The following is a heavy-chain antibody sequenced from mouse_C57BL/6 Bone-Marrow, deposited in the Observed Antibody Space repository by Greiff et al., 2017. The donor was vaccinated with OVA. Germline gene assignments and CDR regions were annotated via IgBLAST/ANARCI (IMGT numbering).Heavy chain of an antibody. Sequence: QVQLKQSGPELVKPGASVKISCKASGYTFTDYYINWVKQRPGQGLEWIGWIFPGSGSTYYNEKFKGKATLTVDKSSSTAYMLLSSLTSEDSAVYFCARWPLRYYGLEYFDYWGQGTTLTVSS. V-gene: IGHV1-75*01. CDR3: ARWPLRYYGLEYFDY. CDR1: GYTFTDYY. J-gene: IGHJ2*01. D-gene: IGHD1-2*01. CDR2: IFPGSGST.